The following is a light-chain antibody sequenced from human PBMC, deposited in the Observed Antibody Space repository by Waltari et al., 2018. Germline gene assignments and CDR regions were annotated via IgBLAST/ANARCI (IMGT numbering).Light chain of an antibody. CDR1: QSISSV. J-gene: IGKJ2*01. Sequence: IQMTQSPSSLSASVGDRVTITCRASQSISSVLNWYQQIPGKAPKPLIYFASTLRSGVPSRFSGSGSGTDFSLTISSLQPEDFATYYCQQSYTTAFTFGQGTKLEIK. CDR2: FAS. V-gene: IGKV1-39*01. CDR3: QQSYTTAFT.